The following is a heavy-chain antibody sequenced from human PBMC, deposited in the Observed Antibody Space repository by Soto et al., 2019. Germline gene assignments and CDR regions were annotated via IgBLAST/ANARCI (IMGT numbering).Heavy chain of an antibody. J-gene: IGHJ4*02. D-gene: IGHD2-15*01. CDR1: GYIFIDYW. CDR3: ARPPLPGYSIHFNS. CDR2: VYPRDSDT. V-gene: IGHV5-51*01. Sequence: GESLKISCKASGYIFIDYWIGWVRQMPGKGLEWMGIVYPRDSDTRYSPSFQGQVTISADRSTGTAFLQWRSLRASDTALYYCARPPLPGYSIHFNSWGQGTLVTVS.